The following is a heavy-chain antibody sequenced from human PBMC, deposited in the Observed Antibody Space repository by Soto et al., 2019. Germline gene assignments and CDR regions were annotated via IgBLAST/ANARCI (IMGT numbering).Heavy chain of an antibody. J-gene: IGHJ3*02. Sequence: ASVKVSCNASGYMFTGYYIHWVRQAPRQGPEWMGWSNPKSGGTKYAEKFQGRVSMTWDTSITIAYLEVSSLTSDDTAVYYCATDRVAFDMWGQGKKVTVSS. CDR1: GYMFTGYY. V-gene: IGHV1-2*02. CDR2: SNPKSGGT. D-gene: IGHD3-22*01. CDR3: ATDRVAFDM.